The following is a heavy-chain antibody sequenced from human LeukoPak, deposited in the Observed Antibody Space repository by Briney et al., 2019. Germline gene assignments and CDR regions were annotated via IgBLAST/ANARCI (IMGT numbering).Heavy chain of an antibody. CDR2: VDPEDGEI. D-gene: IGHD3-22*01. Sequence: ASVKISCKASGYTFTDYYIHWVQQAPGKGREWMGRVDPEDGEILDGAKFQGRVAITADTSTDTVYMELSSLRSEDTAVYYCASAHYDTSGSYYFDYWGQGTLVTVSS. V-gene: IGHV1-69-2*01. J-gene: IGHJ4*02. CDR1: GYTFTDYY. CDR3: ASAHYDTSGSYYFDY.